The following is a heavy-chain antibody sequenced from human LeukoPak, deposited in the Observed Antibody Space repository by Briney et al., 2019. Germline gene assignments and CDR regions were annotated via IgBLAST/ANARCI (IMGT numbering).Heavy chain of an antibody. Sequence: SQTLSLTCAISGDSVSSNSAAWNWIRQSPSRGLEWLGRTYYRSKWYNDYAVSVKSRITVNPDTSKNQFPLQLNSVTPEDTAVYCCASQLERRENWFDPWGQGTLVTVSS. J-gene: IGHJ5*02. CDR2: TYYRSKWYN. V-gene: IGHV6-1*01. CDR1: GDSVSSNSAA. D-gene: IGHD1-1*01. CDR3: ASQLERRENWFDP.